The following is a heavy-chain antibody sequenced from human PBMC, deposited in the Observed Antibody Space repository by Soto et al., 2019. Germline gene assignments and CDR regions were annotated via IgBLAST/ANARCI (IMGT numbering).Heavy chain of an antibody. CDR3: ATHYRSGSYFVY. Sequence: QVQLQESGPGLVKPSQTLSLTCTVSGGSISSGGYYWSWIRQHPGTGLEWIGYIYYSGSTYYNPSLNSRVTTSVDTSKNQFSLKLSSVTAADTAVYYCATHYRSGSYFVYWGQGTLVTVSS. CDR2: IYYSGST. D-gene: IGHD3-10*01. J-gene: IGHJ4*02. CDR1: GGSISSGGYY. V-gene: IGHV4-31*03.